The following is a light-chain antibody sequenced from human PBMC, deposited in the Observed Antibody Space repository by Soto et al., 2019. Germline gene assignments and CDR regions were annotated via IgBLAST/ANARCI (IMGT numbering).Light chain of an antibody. CDR3: CSYAGINDYV. CDR1: SSDVGGYNY. V-gene: IGLV2-8*01. CDR2: EVS. J-gene: IGLJ1*01. Sequence: QSVLTQPPCASVSPGQSVTISCTGSSSDVGGYNYVSWYQQYPGKAPKLMIYEVSKRPSGVPDRFSGSKSGNTASLTVSGLQAEDEADYYCCSYAGINDYVFGTGTKVTVL.